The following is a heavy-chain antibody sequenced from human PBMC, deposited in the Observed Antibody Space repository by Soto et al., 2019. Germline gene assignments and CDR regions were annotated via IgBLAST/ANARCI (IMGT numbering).Heavy chain of an antibody. CDR1: GFIFSNFE. CDR2: VSNSGTK. Sequence: GGSLRLSCAVSGFIFSNFEMNWVRQAPGKGLEWISYVSNSGTKSYADSVKGRFTISRDNTKDSLYLQMNSLRAEDTAVYYCARGDTSWYASFDYWGHGVLVTVSA. V-gene: IGHV3-48*03. CDR3: ARGDTSWYASFDY. D-gene: IGHD6-13*01. J-gene: IGHJ4*01.